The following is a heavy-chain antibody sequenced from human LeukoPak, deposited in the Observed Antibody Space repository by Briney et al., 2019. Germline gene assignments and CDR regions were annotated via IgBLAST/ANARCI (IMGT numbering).Heavy chain of an antibody. CDR1: GGSFSGYY. V-gene: IGHV4-59*12. CDR3: ARIRLSRLYMDV. Sequence: SETLSLTCAVYGGSFSGYYWSWIRQPPGKGLEWIGYIYYSGTTYYKPSLKSRLTISVDTSKNQFSLKLSSVTAADTAVYYCARIRLSRLYMDVLGKGNTVTGSS. J-gene: IGHJ6*03. CDR2: IYYSGTT.